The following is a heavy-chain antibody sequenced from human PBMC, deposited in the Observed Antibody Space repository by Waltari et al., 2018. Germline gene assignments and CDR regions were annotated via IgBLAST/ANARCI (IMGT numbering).Heavy chain of an antibody. V-gene: IGHV1-2*06. D-gene: IGHD1-26*01. CDR1: GYTFTGYY. Sequence: QVQLVQSGAEVKKPGASVKVSCKASGYTFTGYYMHWVRQAPGQGLEWMGRINPNSGGTNYAQKVQGRVTMTRDTSISTAYMELSRLRSDDTAVYYCANGQGSGDMWDGEFDYWGQGTLVTVSS. CDR3: ANGQGSGDMWDGEFDY. J-gene: IGHJ4*02. CDR2: INPNSGGT.